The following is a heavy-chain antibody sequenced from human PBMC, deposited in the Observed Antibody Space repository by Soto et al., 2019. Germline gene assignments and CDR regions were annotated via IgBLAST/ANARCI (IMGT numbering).Heavy chain of an antibody. CDR2: IYHSGST. J-gene: IGHJ1*01. CDR1: SGSISSSNW. CDR3: ARKPLYLPEYFQH. D-gene: IGHD3-16*02. Sequence: QVQLQESGPGLVKPSGTLSLTCAVSSGSISSSNWWSWVRQPPGKGLEWIGEIYHSGSTNYNPSLKSRVTISVDKSTNQCSLKLSSVTAAETAVYYCARKPLYLPEYFQHWGQGTLVTVSS. V-gene: IGHV4-4*02.